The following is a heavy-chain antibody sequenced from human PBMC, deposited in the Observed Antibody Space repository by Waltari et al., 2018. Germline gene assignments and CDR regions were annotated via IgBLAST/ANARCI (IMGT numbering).Heavy chain of an antibody. CDR3: ARGKGYSYGYYYMDV. CDR2: IYTSGST. CDR1: GGSISSYY. Sequence: QVQLQESGPGLVKPSETLSLTCTVSGGSISSYYWSWIRQPPGKGLEWIGYIYTSGSTNSNPSLKGRVTISVDTSKNQFSLKLSSVTAADTAVYYCARGKGYSYGYYYMDVWGKGTTVTVSS. D-gene: IGHD5-18*01. J-gene: IGHJ6*03. V-gene: IGHV4-4*09.